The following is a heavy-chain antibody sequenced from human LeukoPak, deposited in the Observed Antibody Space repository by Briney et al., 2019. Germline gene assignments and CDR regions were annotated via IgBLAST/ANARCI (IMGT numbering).Heavy chain of an antibody. V-gene: IGHV3-30*09. Sequence: PGGSLRLSCVASGFPFSDYTMHWVRQAPGKGLEWMARISFDGSNKFYPDSVKGRFAISRDNSKNTLYLQMNSLRAEDTAVYYCAKPIDYWGQGTLVTVSS. CDR2: ISFDGSNK. CDR1: GFPFSDYT. D-gene: IGHD1-14*01. J-gene: IGHJ4*02. CDR3: AKPIDY.